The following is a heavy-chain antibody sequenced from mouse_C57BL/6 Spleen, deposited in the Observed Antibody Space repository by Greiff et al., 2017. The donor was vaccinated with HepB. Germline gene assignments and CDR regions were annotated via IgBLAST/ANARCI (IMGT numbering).Heavy chain of an antibody. D-gene: IGHD1-1*01. J-gene: IGHJ1*03. CDR1: GFNIKDYY. V-gene: IGHV14-2*01. CDR3: ARSHYYGSRDWYFDV. CDR2: IDPEDGET. Sequence: VQLQQSGAELVKPGASVKLSCTASGFNIKDYYMHWVKQRTEQGLERIGRIDPEDGETKYAPKFQGKATITADTSSNTAYLQLSSLTSKDTAVYYCARSHYYGSRDWYFDVWGTGTTVTVSS.